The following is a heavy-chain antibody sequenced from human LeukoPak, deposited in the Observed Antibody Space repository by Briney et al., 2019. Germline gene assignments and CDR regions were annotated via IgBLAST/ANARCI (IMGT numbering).Heavy chain of an antibody. Sequence: GASLRLSCAASGFTFSSYAMTWVRQAPGKGLEWVSAISSNGGSTYYADSVKGRFTISRDNSKNTLYLQMNSLRAEDTALYYCARYCTSSSCYGQDYYYGMDVWGQGTTVTVSS. V-gene: IGHV3-23*01. CDR2: ISSNGGST. J-gene: IGHJ6*02. CDR3: ARYCTSSSCYGQDYYYGMDV. CDR1: GFTFSSYA. D-gene: IGHD2-2*01.